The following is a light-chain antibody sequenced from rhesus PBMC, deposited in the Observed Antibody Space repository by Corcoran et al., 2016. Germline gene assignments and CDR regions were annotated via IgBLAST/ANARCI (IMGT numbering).Light chain of an antibody. J-gene: IGKJ1*01. CDR2: YSN. V-gene: IGKV1-32*02. Sequence: DIQMSQSPSSLSASVGDRVTITCRASQGISSYLNWYQQKPGKAPKLLIYYSNSFTSGVPSRFRGRESGTDFTLTISSLQPEDVATYYCQQGNSTPPTFGQGTKVEIK. CDR1: QGISSY. CDR3: QQGNSTPPT.